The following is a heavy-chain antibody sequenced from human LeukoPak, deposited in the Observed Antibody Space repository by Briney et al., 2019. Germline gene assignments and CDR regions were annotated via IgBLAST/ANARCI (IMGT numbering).Heavy chain of an antibody. CDR1: GFTFSRYS. CDR2: ISGSSSYI. Sequence: GGSLRLSCAASGFTFSRYSMNWVRQAPGKGLEWVSSISGSSSYIYYADSVKGRFTISRDNSKNTLYLQMNSLRAEDTAVYYCAKAQGALTIAAVGYFDYWGQGTLVTVSS. V-gene: IGHV3-21*04. J-gene: IGHJ4*02. CDR3: AKAQGALTIAAVGYFDY. D-gene: IGHD6-13*01.